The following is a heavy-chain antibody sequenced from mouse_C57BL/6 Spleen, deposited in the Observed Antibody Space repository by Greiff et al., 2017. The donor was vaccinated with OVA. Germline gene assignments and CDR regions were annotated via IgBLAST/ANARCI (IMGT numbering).Heavy chain of an antibody. Sequence: EVQLQQSGPELVKPGASVKISCKASGYSFTGYYMNWVKQSPEKSLEWIGEINPSTGGTTYNQKFKAKATLTVDKSSSTAYMQLKSLTSEDSAVYYCARWGYDYGRGSSWFAYWGQGTLVTVSA. CDR2: INPSTGGT. CDR1: GYSFTGYY. V-gene: IGHV1-42*01. D-gene: IGHD2-4*01. J-gene: IGHJ3*01. CDR3: ARWGYDYGRGSSWFAY.